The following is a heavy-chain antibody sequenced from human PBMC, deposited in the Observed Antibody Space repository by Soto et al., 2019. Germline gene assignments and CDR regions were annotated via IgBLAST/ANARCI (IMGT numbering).Heavy chain of an antibody. CDR1: GYTFTGYY. CDR3: ARAVVSVFWSGYLVLDAFDL. Sequence: ASVKVSCKASGYTFTGYYMHWVRQAPGQGLEWMGWINPNSGGTNYAQKFQGWVTMTRDTSISTAYMELSRLRSDDTAVYYCARAVVSVFWSGYLVLDAFDLWGQGSLVTGSS. V-gene: IGHV1-2*04. CDR2: INPNSGGT. J-gene: IGHJ3*01. D-gene: IGHD3-3*01.